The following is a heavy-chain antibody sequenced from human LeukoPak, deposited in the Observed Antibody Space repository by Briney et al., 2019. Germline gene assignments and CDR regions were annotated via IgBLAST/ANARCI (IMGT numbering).Heavy chain of an antibody. CDR3: AKVPLERWLSPFDY. V-gene: IGHV3-23*01. J-gene: IGHJ4*02. CDR1: GFTFSSCP. CDR2: ISGSGGST. Sequence: PGGSLRLSCAASGFTFSSCPMNWVRLAPGKGLEWVSAISGSGGSTYYADSVKGRFTISRDNSKNTLYLQMNSLRAEDTAVYYCAKVPLERWLSPFDYWGQGTLVTVSS. D-gene: IGHD5-24*01.